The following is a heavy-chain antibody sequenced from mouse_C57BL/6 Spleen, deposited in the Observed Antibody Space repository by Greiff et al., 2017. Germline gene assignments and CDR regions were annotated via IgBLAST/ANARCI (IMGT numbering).Heavy chain of an antibody. D-gene: IGHD2-2*01. CDR2: IDPSDSYT. CDR3: ARYGSDFDY. J-gene: IGHJ2*01. CDR1: GYTFTSYW. Sequence: QVQLKQPGAELVMPGASVKLSCKASGYTFTSYWMHWVKQRPGQGLEWIGEIDPSDSYTNYNQKFKGKSTLTVDKSSSTAYMQLRSLTSEDSAVYYCARYGSDFDYWGQGTTLTVSS. V-gene: IGHV1-69*01.